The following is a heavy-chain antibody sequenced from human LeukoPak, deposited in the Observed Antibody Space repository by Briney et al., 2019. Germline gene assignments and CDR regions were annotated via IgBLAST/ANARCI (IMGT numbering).Heavy chain of an antibody. Sequence: PSETLSLTCAVYGGSFSGYYWSWIRQPAGKGLEWIGRIYTSGSTNYNPSLKSRVTISVDTSKNQFSLKLSSVTAADTAVYYCARGPGGYSSSWYSWFDPWGQGTLVTVSS. D-gene: IGHD6-13*01. CDR2: IYTSGST. CDR3: ARGPGGYSSSWYSWFDP. J-gene: IGHJ5*02. V-gene: IGHV4-59*10. CDR1: GGSFSGYY.